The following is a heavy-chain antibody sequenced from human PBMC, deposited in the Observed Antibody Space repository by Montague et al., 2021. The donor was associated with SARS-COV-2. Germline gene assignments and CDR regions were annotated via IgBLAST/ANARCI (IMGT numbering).Heavy chain of an antibody. CDR3: ARDGADYSFAYYHEMDV. Sequence: SETLSLTCTVSGASVRTYYWSWIRQSPGKKLECMGRLYTNGRTYYNPSLKSRVTMSLDTSKNLFSLNLSSMTAADTAVYYCARDGADYSFAYYHEMDVWGQGIAVTVSS. D-gene: IGHD5-12*01. J-gene: IGHJ6*02. V-gene: IGHV4-4*07. CDR2: LYTNGRT. CDR1: GASVRTYY.